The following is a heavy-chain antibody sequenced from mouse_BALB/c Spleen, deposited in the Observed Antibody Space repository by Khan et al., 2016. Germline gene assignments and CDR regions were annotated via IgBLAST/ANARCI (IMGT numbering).Heavy chain of an antibody. D-gene: IGHD2-2*01. J-gene: IGHJ1*01. Sequence: QVRLQQSGAELMKPGASVKISCKATGYTFSSYWIEWVKQRPGHGLEWIGEILPGSGSTNYNEKFKGKATFTADTSSNTAYMQLSSLTSEDSAVYYCARFGYGLGVDVWGAGTTVTVSS. CDR1: GYTFSSYW. V-gene: IGHV1-9*01. CDR2: ILPGSGST. CDR3: ARFGYGLGVDV.